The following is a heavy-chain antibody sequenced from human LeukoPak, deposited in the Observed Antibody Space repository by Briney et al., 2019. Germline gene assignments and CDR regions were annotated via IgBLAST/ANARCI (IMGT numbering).Heavy chain of an antibody. CDR3: AKDGYYGSGSYYND. D-gene: IGHD3-10*01. V-gene: IGHV3-9*01. CDR2: ISWHSGSR. J-gene: IGHJ4*02. CDR1: GFTFDDYA. Sequence: GGSLRLSCAASGFTFDDYAMHWVRQGPGKGLEWVSGISWHSGSRGYADSVRGRFTISRDNARNSLYLQMNSLRAEDTALYYCAKDGYYGSGSYYNDWGQGTLVTVSS.